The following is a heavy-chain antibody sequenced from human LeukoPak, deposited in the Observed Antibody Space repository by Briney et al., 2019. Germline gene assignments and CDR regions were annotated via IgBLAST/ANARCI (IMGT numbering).Heavy chain of an antibody. V-gene: IGHV1-69*13. CDR1: GGTFSSYA. J-gene: IGHJ5*02. CDR2: IIPIFGTA. D-gene: IGHD5-18*01. CDR3: ARDQGGYRYGYGNWFDP. Sequence: SVKVSCKASGGTFSSYAISWVRQAPGQGLEWMGGIIPIFGTANYAQKFQGRVTITADESTSTAYMELSSLRSEDTAVYYCARDQGGYRYGYGNWFDPWGQGTLVTVSS.